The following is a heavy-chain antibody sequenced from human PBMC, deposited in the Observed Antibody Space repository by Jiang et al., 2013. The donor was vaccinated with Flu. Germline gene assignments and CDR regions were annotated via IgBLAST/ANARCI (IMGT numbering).Heavy chain of an antibody. CDR3: ADLPDY. V-gene: IGHV3-30*02. CDR2: IRYDEAKI. CDR1: GFTFSDSG. J-gene: IGHJ4*02. Sequence: QLVESGGGVVQPGGSLRLSCAASGFTFSDSGMHWVRQAPGKGLEWAAFIRYDEAKIYYADSVKGRFTISRDNSKNTLYLQMNSLKAEDTAVYYCADLPDYWGQGTLVTVSS.